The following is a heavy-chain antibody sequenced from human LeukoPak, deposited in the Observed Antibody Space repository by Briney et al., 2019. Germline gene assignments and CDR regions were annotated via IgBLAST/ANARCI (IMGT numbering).Heavy chain of an antibody. CDR1: GGSISSYY. CDR3: ARFGDGYNLDYFDY. CDR2: IYTSGST. Sequence: SETLSLTCTVSGGSISSYYWSWIRQPAGKGLEWIGRIYTSGSTNYNPSLKSRVTMSVDTSKNQFSLKLSSVTAADTAVYYCARFGDGYNLDYFDYWGQGTLVTVSS. V-gene: IGHV4-4*07. D-gene: IGHD5-24*01. J-gene: IGHJ4*02.